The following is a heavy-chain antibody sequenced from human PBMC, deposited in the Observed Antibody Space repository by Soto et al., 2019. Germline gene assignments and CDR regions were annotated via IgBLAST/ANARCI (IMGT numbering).Heavy chain of an antibody. V-gene: IGHV1-69*13. J-gene: IGHJ5*02. D-gene: IGHD3-16*01. CDR1: GGTFSSYA. Sequence: ASVKVSCKASGGTFSSYAISWVRQAPGQGLEWMGGIIPIFGTANYAQKFQGRVTITADESTSTAYMELSSLRSEDTAVYYCARFNSRLVFGNWFDPWGQGTLVTVSS. CDR2: IIPIFGTA. CDR3: ARFNSRLVFGNWFDP.